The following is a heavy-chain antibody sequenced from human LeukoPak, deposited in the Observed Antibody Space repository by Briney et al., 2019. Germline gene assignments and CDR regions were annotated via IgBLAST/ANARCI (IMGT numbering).Heavy chain of an antibody. CDR3: ARDRGRDGYIWTLGYFDY. Sequence: GASVKVSCKASGGTFSSYAISWVRQAPGQGLEWMGGIIPIFGTANYAQKFQGRVTITADESTSTAYMELSSLRSEDTAVYYCARDRGRDGYIWTLGYFDYWGQGTLVTVSS. CDR2: IIPIFGTA. J-gene: IGHJ4*02. CDR1: GGTFSSYA. D-gene: IGHD5-24*01. V-gene: IGHV1-69*13.